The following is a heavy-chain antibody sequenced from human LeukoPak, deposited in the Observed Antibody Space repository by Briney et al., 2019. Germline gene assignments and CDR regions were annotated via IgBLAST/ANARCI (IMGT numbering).Heavy chain of an antibody. V-gene: IGHV4-59*01. J-gene: IGHJ4*02. CDR2: IYYSGST. CDR3: ARVPNSGWYYFDY. D-gene: IGHD6-19*01. Sequence: PSETLSPTCTVSGGSISSYYWSWIRQPPGKGLEWIGYIYYSGSTSYNPSLKSRVTISVGTSKNQFSLKLSSVTAADTAVYYCARVPNSGWYYFDYWGQGTLVTVSS. CDR1: GGSISSYY.